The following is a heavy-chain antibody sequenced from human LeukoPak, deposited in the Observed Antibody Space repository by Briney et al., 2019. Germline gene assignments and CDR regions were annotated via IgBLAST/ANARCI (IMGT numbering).Heavy chain of an antibody. CDR2: ISSSSSYI. V-gene: IGHV3-21*04. D-gene: IGHD1-1*01. CDR1: GFTFSSYR. J-gene: IGHJ6*02. CDR3: ARSERDYNYYSGMDV. Sequence: GGSLRLSCAASGFTFSSYRMKWVRRAPGKGLEWVSSISSSSSYIYYADSVKGRFTISRDNAKNSLYLQMNSLRVEDTAVYYCARSERDYNYYSGMDVWGQGTTVTVSS.